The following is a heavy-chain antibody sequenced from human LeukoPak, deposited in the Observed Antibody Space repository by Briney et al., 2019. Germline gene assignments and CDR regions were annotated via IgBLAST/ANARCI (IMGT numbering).Heavy chain of an antibody. J-gene: IGHJ6*02. V-gene: IGHV3-30-3*01. CDR3: ARGSAIFGVVITPYYYYGMDV. CDR1: GFTFSSYA. D-gene: IGHD3-3*01. Sequence: QPGRSLRLSCAASGFTFSSYAMHWVRQAPGKGLEWVAAISYDGSNKYYADSVKGRFTISRDNSKNTLYLQMNSLRAEDTAVYYCARGSAIFGVVITPYYYYGMDVWGQGTTVTVSS. CDR2: ISYDGSNK.